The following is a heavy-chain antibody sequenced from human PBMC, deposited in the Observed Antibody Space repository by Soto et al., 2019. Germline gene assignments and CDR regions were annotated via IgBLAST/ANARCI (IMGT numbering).Heavy chain of an antibody. V-gene: IGHV4-34*01. J-gene: IGHJ5*02. CDR3: ARSSYYYDSSGYNVPTLRYNWFDP. D-gene: IGHD3-22*01. CDR1: GGSFSGYY. CDR2: INHSGST. Sequence: PSETLSLTCAVYGGSFSGYYWSWIRQPPGKGLEWVGEINHSGSTNYNPSLKSRVTISVDTSKNQFSLKLSSVTAADTAVYYCARSSYYYDSSGYNVPTLRYNWFDPWGQGTLVTVSS.